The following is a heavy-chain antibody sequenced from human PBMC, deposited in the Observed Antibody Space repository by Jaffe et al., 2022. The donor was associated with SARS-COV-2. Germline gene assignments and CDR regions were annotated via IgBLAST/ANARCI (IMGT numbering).Heavy chain of an antibody. J-gene: IGHJ3*02. CDR1: GFTFSSYA. CDR2: ISSNGGST. Sequence: EVQLVESGGGLVQPGGSLRLSCAASGFTFSSYAMHWVRQAPGKGLEYVSAISSNGGSTYYANSVKGRFTISRDNSKNTLYLQMGSLRAEDMAVYYCARDSKRLSSAFDIWGQGTMVTVSS. CDR3: ARDSKRLSSAFDI. V-gene: IGHV3-64*01.